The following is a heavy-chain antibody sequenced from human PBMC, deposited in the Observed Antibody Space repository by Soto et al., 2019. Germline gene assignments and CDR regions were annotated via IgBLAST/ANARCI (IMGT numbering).Heavy chain of an antibody. CDR1: GFPFSNYG. CDR3: ARDIDMGTLDP. Sequence: GGSLRLSCASSGFPFSNYGFHWVRQSPGKGLEWVATIWYDGSKQYYADSVKGRFTVSRDQPENTVYLQVNSLRAEDTAVYYCARDIDMGTLDPWGQGTRVTVS. CDR2: IWYDGSKQ. J-gene: IGHJ5*02. D-gene: IGHD7-27*01. V-gene: IGHV3-33*01.